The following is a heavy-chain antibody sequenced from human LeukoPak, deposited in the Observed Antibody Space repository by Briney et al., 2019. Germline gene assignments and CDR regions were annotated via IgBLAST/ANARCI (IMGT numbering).Heavy chain of an antibody. J-gene: IGHJ3*02. D-gene: IGHD6-13*01. V-gene: IGHV4-34*01. CDR1: GGSFSGYY. Sequence: SETLSLTCAVYGGSFSGYYWSWIRQPPGKGLEWIGEINHSGSTNYNPSLKSRVTISVDTSKNQFSLKLSSVTAADTAVYYCARIAPLHIAAAGTTQDAFDIWGQGTMVTVSS. CDR3: ARIAPLHIAAAGTTQDAFDI. CDR2: INHSGST.